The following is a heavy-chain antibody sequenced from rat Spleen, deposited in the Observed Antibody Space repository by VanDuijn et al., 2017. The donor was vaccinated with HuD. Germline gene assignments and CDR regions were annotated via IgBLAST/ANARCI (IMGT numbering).Heavy chain of an antibody. CDR2: ISSGGGDT. J-gene: IGHJ2*01. CDR1: GFTFSTFP. Sequence: EVQLVESGGGLEQPGRSLKLSCAASGFTFSTFPMAWVRQAPKMGLEWVASISSGGGDTYYPDSVRGRFTISRDNAKSTLYLQMDSLRSEDTATYYCATTPLYYSGDPYYFDYWGQGVMVTVSS. V-gene: IGHV5S23*01. CDR3: ATTPLYYSGDPYYFDY. D-gene: IGHD1-1*01.